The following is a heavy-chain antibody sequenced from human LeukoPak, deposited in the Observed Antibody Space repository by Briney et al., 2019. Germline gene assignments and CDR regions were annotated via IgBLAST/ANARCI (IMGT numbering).Heavy chain of an antibody. V-gene: IGHV3-48*03. D-gene: IGHD4-17*01. CDR3: ARDPVLDY. J-gene: IGHJ4*02. CDR2: ISSSGGTI. Sequence: GGSLRLSCAASGFTFSSYEMNWVRQAPGKGLERVSYISSSGGTIYYADSVKGRFTISRDNAKNSLYLQMNSLRAEDAAVYYCARDPVLDYWGQGTLVTVSS. CDR1: GFTFSSYE.